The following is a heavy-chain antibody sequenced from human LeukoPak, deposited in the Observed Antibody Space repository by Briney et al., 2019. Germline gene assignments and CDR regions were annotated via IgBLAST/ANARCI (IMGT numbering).Heavy chain of an antibody. CDR2: IYYSGST. CDR3: ARHGGIAAADY. V-gene: IGHV4-59*08. Sequence: SETLSLTCTVSGGSISSYYWSWIRQPPGKGLEWIGYIYYSGSTNYNPSLKGRVTISVDTSKNQFSLKLSSVTAADTAVYYCARHGGIAAADYWGQGTLVTVSS. D-gene: IGHD6-13*01. J-gene: IGHJ4*02. CDR1: GGSISSYY.